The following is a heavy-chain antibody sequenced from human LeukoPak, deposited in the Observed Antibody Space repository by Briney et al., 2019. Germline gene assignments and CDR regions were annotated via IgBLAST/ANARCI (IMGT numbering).Heavy chain of an antibody. D-gene: IGHD3-3*01. CDR3: AHRFAY. CDR1: GVTFSSYA. J-gene: IGHJ4*02. CDR2: MGPSSTFR. Sequence: GGSLRLSCTASGVTFSSYAMNWVRQAPGKGLEWVSGMGPSSTFRYSADTVKGRFTIFTDNFRNALYLQMNSLRAGDTGVYYCAHRFAYWGQGTLVTVCS. V-gene: IGHV3-23*01.